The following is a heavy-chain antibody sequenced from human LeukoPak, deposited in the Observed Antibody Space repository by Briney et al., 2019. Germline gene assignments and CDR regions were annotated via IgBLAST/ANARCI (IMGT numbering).Heavy chain of an antibody. D-gene: IGHD3-10*01. CDR2: IYPGDSDT. Sequence: GESLKISCKGSGYSFTNYWIGWVRQMPGKVLEWMGIIYPGDSDTRYSPSFQGQVTISADKSISTAYLQWSSLKASDTAMYYCARIRGAYYGSGSYYYSDAFDIWGQGTMVTVSS. CDR1: GYSFTNYW. V-gene: IGHV5-51*01. CDR3: ARIRGAYYGSGSYYYSDAFDI. J-gene: IGHJ3*02.